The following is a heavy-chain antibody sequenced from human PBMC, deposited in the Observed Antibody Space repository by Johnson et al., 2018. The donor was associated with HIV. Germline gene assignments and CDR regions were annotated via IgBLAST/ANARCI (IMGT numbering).Heavy chain of an antibody. CDR2: ISYDGTNK. CDR1: GFTFSNYA. CDR3: ATREYGSWPGGYGAFDI. J-gene: IGHJ3*02. V-gene: IGHV3-30*04. Sequence: QVQLVESGGGVVQPGRSLRLSCAASGFTFSNYAVHWLRQTPGKGLEWVAVISYDGTNKYYADSVKGRFTISRDNSKNTLYLQMNSLRAEDTAVYYWATREYGSWPGGYGAFDIWGQGTMVTVSS. D-gene: IGHD6-6*01.